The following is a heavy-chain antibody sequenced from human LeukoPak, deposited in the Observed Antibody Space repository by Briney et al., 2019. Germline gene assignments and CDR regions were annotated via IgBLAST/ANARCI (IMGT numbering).Heavy chain of an antibody. J-gene: IGHJ4*02. V-gene: IGHV4-59*08. Sequence: PSETLSPTCNVSGGSISSYYWSWIRQPPGKGLEWIGYIYYSGSTNYNPSLESRVTMSVDTSKSQFSLKLTSVTAADTAVYFCARHSSLGHLDFWGQGTLVTVSS. CDR1: GGSISSYY. CDR2: IYYSGST. CDR3: ARHSSLGHLDF.